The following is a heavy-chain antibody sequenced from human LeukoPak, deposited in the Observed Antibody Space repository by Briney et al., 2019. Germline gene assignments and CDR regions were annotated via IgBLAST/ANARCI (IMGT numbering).Heavy chain of an antibody. CDR1: GYRFTSYR. J-gene: IGHJ6*04. V-gene: IGHV5-10-1*01. Sequence: GESLKISCKGSGYRFTSYRISWVRQMPGKGLEWKGRIDPSDSYTSYSPSFQGHVTISADKPISTAYLQWSSLKASDTAIYYCARHYCSGGSCYSPYYYYGMDVWGKGTTVTVSS. CDR3: ARHYCSGGSCYSPYYYYGMDV. CDR2: IDPSDSYT. D-gene: IGHD2-15*01.